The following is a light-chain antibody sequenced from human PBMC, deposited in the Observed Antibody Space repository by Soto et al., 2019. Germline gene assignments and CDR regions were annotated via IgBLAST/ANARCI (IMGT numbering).Light chain of an antibody. CDR2: GAS. CDR3: QQYGSSPRT. V-gene: IGKV3-20*01. Sequence: IVLTQSPGTLSLSPGERATLSCRASQSVSSSYLAWYQQKPGQAPRLLIYGASTRATGIPDRFSGSGSGTDFTLTISRLEPEDCAVYYCQQYGSSPRTCGEGTELEIK. J-gene: IGKJ2*01. CDR1: QSVSSSY.